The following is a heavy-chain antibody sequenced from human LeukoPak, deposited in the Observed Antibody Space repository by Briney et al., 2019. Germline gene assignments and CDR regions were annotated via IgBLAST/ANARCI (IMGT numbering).Heavy chain of an antibody. D-gene: IGHD4-17*01. CDR2: IYYSGST. CDR3: VRYNYGDYANWFDP. CDR1: GGSISSSSYY. Sequence: SETLSLTCTVSGGSISSSSYYWGWIRQPPGKGLEWIGSIYYSGSTYYNPPLRSRVTISVDTSKNQFSLKLSSVTAADTAVYYCVRYNYGDYANWFDPWGQGTLVTVSS. V-gene: IGHV4-39*01. J-gene: IGHJ5*02.